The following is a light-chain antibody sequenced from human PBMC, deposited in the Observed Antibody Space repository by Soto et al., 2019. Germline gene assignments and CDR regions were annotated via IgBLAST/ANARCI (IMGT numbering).Light chain of an antibody. CDR2: GAS. CDR3: QQRFTTPLT. V-gene: IGKV1-39*01. CDR1: QSISSY. Sequence: DIPMTQSPSSLSASVGDRVTITCRASQSISSYLSWYQHSLGKAPKLLIYGASNLQSGVPSRFSASGSGTEFTLTISNLHPEDFATYYCQQRFTTPLTFGGGTKVEV. J-gene: IGKJ4*01.